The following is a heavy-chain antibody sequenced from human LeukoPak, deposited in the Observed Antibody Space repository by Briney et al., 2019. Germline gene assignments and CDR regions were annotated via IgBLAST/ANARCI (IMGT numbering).Heavy chain of an antibody. CDR2: IIPILGIA. V-gene: IGHV1-69*04. CDR3: ARDLVLWFGETPGYFDY. D-gene: IGHD3-10*01. J-gene: IGHJ4*02. CDR1: GGTFSSYA. Sequence: GASVKVSCKASGGTFSSYAISWVRQAPGQGLEWMGRIIPILGIANYAQKFQGRVTITADKSTSTAYMELSSLRSEDTAVYYCARDLVLWFGETPGYFDYWGQGTLVTVSS.